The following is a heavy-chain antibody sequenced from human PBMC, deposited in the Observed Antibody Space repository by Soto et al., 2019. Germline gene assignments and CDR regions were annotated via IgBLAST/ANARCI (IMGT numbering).Heavy chain of an antibody. CDR1: AFTFSSYG. J-gene: IGHJ4*02. D-gene: IGHD3-22*01. V-gene: IGHV3-33*01. CDR2: IWYNGSNK. CDR3: ARDTNPHYYDSSGPSDY. Sequence: GXTLSLSCSASAFTFSSYGMHWIRPNGGKGLEWVAVIWYNGSNKYYADSVKGRFTISRDNSKNTLYLQMNSLRAEDTAVYYCARDTNPHYYDSSGPSDYWGPGTRVTGSA.